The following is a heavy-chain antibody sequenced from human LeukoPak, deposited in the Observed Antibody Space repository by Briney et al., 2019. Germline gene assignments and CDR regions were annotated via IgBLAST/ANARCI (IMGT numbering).Heavy chain of an antibody. D-gene: IGHD1-26*01. CDR2: ISSSSSSI. V-gene: IGHV3-48*01. CDR3: AREGSGIVGALDY. Sequence: GASLRLACAASGFTFSSYSMKWVRQPPGKGLEWVSYISSSSSSIYYADSEKGRFTISRDNAKNSLYLQMNSLRAEDTAVSYCAREGSGIVGALDYWGQGTLVPVSS. J-gene: IGHJ4*02. CDR1: GFTFSSYS.